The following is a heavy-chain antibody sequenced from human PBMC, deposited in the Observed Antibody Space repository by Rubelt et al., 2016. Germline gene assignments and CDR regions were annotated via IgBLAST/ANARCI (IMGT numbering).Heavy chain of an antibody. J-gene: IGHJ4*02. CDR3: AREVAVPGKTLEY. CDR1: GFTFSHYA. V-gene: IGHV3-30*04. D-gene: IGHD6-19*01. Sequence: VVQPGRSLRLSCAASGFTFSHYAMHWVRQAPGEGLEWVALISDDGGNKNYADSVKGRFTISRDNSENTLSLQMNGLRGDDTAVYYCAREVAVPGKTLEYWGQGTLVTVSS. CDR2: ISDDGGNK.